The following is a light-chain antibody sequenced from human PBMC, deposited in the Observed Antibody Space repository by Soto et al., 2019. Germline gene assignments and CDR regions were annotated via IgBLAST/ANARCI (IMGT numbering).Light chain of an antibody. J-gene: IGKJ5*01. CDR2: GSS. CDR3: QQRSNPIT. Sequence: EIVMTQSPATLSVSPGERATLSCRASQSVSSNLAWYQQRPGQAPRLLIYGSSSRATGIPARFSGSGSGTEFTLTISSLQSEDFAVYYCQQRSNPITFGQGTRLEIK. V-gene: IGKV3-15*01. CDR1: QSVSSN.